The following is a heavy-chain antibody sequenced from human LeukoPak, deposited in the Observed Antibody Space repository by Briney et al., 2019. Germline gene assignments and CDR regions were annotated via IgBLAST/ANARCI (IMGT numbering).Heavy chain of an antibody. Sequence: ASVKVSCKASGYTFINYSVGWVRQAPGQGLEWMGWISGYNGHTNYAQNLQGRVTVTKDTSTSTAYMELRSLRSDDTAVYYCALDSSSWKPLTKFDYWGQGTLVTVSS. D-gene: IGHD6-13*01. CDR1: GYTFINYS. J-gene: IGHJ4*02. V-gene: IGHV1-18*01. CDR3: ALDSSSWKPLTKFDY. CDR2: ISGYNGHT.